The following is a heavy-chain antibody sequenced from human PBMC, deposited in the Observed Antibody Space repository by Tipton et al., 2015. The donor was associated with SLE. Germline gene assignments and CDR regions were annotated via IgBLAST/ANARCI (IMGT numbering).Heavy chain of an antibody. Sequence: LRLSCTVSGGSISSYYWSWIRQPPGKGLEWIGYIYYSGSTYYNPSLKSRVTISVDTSKNQFSLKLSSVSAADTAVYYCARLYYSRGYWGQGTLVTVSS. V-gene: IGHV4-59*08. CDR2: IYYSGST. CDR3: ARLYYSRGY. J-gene: IGHJ4*02. CDR1: GGSISSYY. D-gene: IGHD4-11*01.